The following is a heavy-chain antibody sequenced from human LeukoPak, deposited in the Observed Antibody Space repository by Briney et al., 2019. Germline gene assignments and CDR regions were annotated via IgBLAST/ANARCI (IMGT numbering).Heavy chain of an antibody. CDR3: AKVGFSEMEWLLYSDH. J-gene: IGHJ4*02. D-gene: IGHD3-3*01. V-gene: IGHV3-48*01. Sequence: GGSLRLSCADSGFTFSSYGMNWVRKAPGKGLEWVSYISGSSSTIYHADSVKGRFIISRDNSKNTLYLQMNSLRAEDTAVYYCAKVGFSEMEWLLYSDHWGQGTLVTVSS. CDR2: ISGSSSTI. CDR1: GFTFSSYG.